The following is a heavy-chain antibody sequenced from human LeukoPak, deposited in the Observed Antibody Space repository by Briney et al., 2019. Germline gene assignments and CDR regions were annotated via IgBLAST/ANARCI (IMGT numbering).Heavy chain of an antibody. CDR2: IYYSGST. CDR1: GGSISSYY. D-gene: IGHD3-22*01. V-gene: IGHV4-59*08. J-gene: IGHJ4*02. CDR3: ARHLVEYYYDSSGRPYYFDY. Sequence: SETLSLTCTVSGGSISSYYWSWIRQPPGKGLEWIGYIYYSGSTNYNPSLKSRVTISVDTSKNQFSLKLSSVTAADTAVYYCARHLVEYYYDSSGRPYYFDYWGQGTLVTVSS.